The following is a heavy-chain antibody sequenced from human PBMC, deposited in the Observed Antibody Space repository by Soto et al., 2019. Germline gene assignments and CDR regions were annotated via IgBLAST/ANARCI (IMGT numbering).Heavy chain of an antibody. CDR1: GFSLSTSGVG. CDR2: IYWDDDK. D-gene: IGHD2-2*01. V-gene: IGHV2-5*02. J-gene: IGHJ3*02. CDR3: ALLVPAAVAFYAFDI. Sequence: QITLKESGPTLVKPTQTLTLTCTFSGFSLSTSGVGVGWIRQPPGKALEWLALIYWDDDKRYSPSLKSRLTITKDTSKSQVVLTMTNIDPVDTATYYGALLVPAAVAFYAFDIWGQGTMVTLSS.